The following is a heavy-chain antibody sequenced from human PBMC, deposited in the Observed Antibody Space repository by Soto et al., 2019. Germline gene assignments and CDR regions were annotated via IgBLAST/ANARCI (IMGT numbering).Heavy chain of an antibody. V-gene: IGHV3-53*01. CDR2: SYSGGTT. D-gene: IGHD2-15*01. CDR3: TRDSEDGTKGRWFDV. CDR1: GFTVSSND. J-gene: IGHJ5*02. Sequence: QLEESGGGLIQPGGSLRLSCAASGFTVSSNDMNWVLQAPGKGLEWVSISYSGGTTYYADSVKVRFTISRDNSKNTVFLQMNSMRIEDTAVYYCTRDSEDGTKGRWFDVWGQGTLVIVSS.